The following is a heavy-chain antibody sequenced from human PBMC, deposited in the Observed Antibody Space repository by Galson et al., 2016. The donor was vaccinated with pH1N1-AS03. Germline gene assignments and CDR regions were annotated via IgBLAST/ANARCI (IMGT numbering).Heavy chain of an antibody. CDR3: TQGEGGGPDDD. J-gene: IGHJ4*02. CDR2: LGSGGDT. Sequence: GSLRLSCAASAFPLRNYALRWVRQAPGKGLEWVSTLGSGGDTHYADSVKGRFTISRDKSKNTMYLQMNSLRAEDTAIYYCTQGEGGGPDDDWGQGTLVTVSS. V-gene: IGHV3-23*01. CDR1: AFPLRNYA. D-gene: IGHD3-16*01.